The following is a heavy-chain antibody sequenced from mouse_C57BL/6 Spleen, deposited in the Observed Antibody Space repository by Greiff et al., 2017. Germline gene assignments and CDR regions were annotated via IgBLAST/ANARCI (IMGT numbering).Heavy chain of an antibody. V-gene: IGHV1-80*01. CDR2: IYPGDGDT. CDR1: GYAFSSYW. J-gene: IGHJ1*03. CDR3: ARERDYYGSSYWYFDV. D-gene: IGHD1-1*01. Sequence: QVQLQQSGAELVKPGASVKISCKASGYAFSSYWMNWVKQRPGKGLEWIGQIYPGDGDTNYNGKFKGKATLTADKSSSTAYMQLSSLTSEDSAVYFCARERDYYGSSYWYFDVWGTGTTVTVSS.